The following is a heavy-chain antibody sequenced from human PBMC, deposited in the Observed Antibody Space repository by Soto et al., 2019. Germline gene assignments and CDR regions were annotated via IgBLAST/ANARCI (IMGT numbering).Heavy chain of an antibody. CDR1: GGSISSYY. CDR2: IYYSGST. D-gene: IGHD3-16*02. CDR3: ARDKVTFGGVIADAFDI. Sequence: QVQLQESGPGLVKPSETLSLTCAVSGGSISSYYWSWIRQPPGKGLEWIGYIYYSGSTNYNPSLKSRVTISVDTSKNQFSLKLSSVTAADTAVYYCARDKVTFGGVIADAFDIWGQGTMVTVSS. V-gene: IGHV4-59*01. J-gene: IGHJ3*02.